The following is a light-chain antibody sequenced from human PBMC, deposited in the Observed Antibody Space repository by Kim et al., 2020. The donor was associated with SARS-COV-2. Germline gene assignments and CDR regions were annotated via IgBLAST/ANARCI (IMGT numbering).Light chain of an antibody. CDR2: EVS. J-gene: IGKJ5*01. Sequence: EVVLTQSPATLSLSPGERDTLSCRASLSVNTRLAWYQQKPGQPPRLLMYEVSNRATATPARFSGSGSGTDFTLTISSLEPEDFAVYYCQQRKSWPLTFGQGTRLEIK. CDR1: LSVNTR. V-gene: IGKV3-11*01. CDR3: QQRKSWPLT.